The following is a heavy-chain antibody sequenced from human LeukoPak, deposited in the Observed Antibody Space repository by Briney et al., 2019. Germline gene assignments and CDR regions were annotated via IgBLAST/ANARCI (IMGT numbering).Heavy chain of an antibody. CDR2: IYGGGST. J-gene: IGHJ4*02. V-gene: IGHV3-53*01. Sequence: GGSLRLSCAASGFTFSSYSMNWVRQAPGKGLEWVSTIYGGGSTYYADSVKGRFTISRDNSQNTLYLQMNNLRAEDTAVYHCATWPGAWCGEDSWGQGTLVTVSS. CDR1: GFTFSSYS. CDR3: ATWPGAWCGEDS. D-gene: IGHD3-10*01.